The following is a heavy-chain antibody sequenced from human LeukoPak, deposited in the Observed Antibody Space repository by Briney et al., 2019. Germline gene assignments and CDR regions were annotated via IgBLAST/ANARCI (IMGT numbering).Heavy chain of an antibody. D-gene: IGHD2-15*01. Sequence: PGGSLRLSCAASGFSFSAYWMTWVRQAPGTGLEWVANINPAGSETYYVDPAKGRFSISRDNAKNLVYLQMNSLRAEDTAVYHCARFGYVAAVDAWGQGTPVTVSS. CDR1: GFSFSAYW. CDR2: INPAGSET. V-gene: IGHV3-7*01. J-gene: IGHJ4*02. CDR3: ARFGYVAAVDA.